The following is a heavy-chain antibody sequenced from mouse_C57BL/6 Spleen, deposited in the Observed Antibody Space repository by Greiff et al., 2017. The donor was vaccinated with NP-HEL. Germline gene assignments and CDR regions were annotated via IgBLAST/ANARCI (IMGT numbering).Heavy chain of an antibody. Sequence: DVMLVESGGGLVKPGGSLKLSCAASGFTFSSYTMSWVRQTPEKRLEWVATISGGGGNTYYPDSVKGRFTISRDNAKNTLYLQMSSLRSEDTALYYCARHRGYDYDVGYWGQGTTLTVSS. CDR1: GFTFSSYT. J-gene: IGHJ2*01. CDR2: ISGGGGNT. D-gene: IGHD2-4*01. CDR3: ARHRGYDYDVGY. V-gene: IGHV5-9*01.